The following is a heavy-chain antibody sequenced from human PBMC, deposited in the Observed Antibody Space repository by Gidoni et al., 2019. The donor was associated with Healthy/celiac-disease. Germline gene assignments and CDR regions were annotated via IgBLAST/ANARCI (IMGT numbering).Heavy chain of an antibody. Sequence: QLQLQESGPGLVKPSETLPLTCTVSGRSISSSSYYWGWTRQPPGKGLEWIGSIYYSGSTYYNPSLKSRVTISVDTSKNQFSLKLSSVTAADTAVYYCARLRYYYDSSGYYFDYWGQGTLVTVSS. CDR1: GRSISSSSYY. CDR2: IYYSGST. V-gene: IGHV4-39*01. D-gene: IGHD3-22*01. J-gene: IGHJ4*02. CDR3: ARLRYYYDSSGYYFDY.